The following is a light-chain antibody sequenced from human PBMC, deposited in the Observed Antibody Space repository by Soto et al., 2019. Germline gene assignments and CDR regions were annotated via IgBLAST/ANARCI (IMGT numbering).Light chain of an antibody. Sequence: DIVLTQSPGTLSLSLGEKATLSCRASQSVSSSYFAWYQQKPGQAPRLLIYGASNRATGIPDRFSGSGSGTDFTLSISRLEPEDFAVYYCQQYGSSPRGTFGQGTKLEIK. CDR1: QSVSSSY. J-gene: IGKJ2*01. V-gene: IGKV3-20*01. CDR2: GAS. CDR3: QQYGSSPRGT.